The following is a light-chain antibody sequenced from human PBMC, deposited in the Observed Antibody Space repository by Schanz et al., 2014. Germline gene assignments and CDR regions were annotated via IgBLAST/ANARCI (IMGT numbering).Light chain of an antibody. V-gene: IGLV2-11*01. CDR1: SSDVGGYDY. Sequence: QSALTQPRSVSGSPGQSVTISCTGTSSDVGGYDYVSWYQQHPGKAPKFMIYDVSKRPSGVPDRFSGSKSGNTASLTISGLQAEDEADYYCHSYDTSLAGQVFGTGTKLTVL. J-gene: IGLJ1*01. CDR2: DVS. CDR3: HSYDTSLAGQV.